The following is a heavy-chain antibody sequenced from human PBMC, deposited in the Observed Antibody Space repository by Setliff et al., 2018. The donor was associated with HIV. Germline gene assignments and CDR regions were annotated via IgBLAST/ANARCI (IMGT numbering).Heavy chain of an antibody. D-gene: IGHD3-22*01. CDR2: IIPMLGAT. V-gene: IGHV1-69*13. J-gene: IGHJ4*02. CDR1: GGTFSSYA. CDR3: ARALGISSDSNRFDY. Sequence: GASVKVSCKASGGTFSSYAISWLRQAPGQGLEWMGGIIPMLGATKYAQQFQGRVTITAGESTSTVYMELGSLRSEDTAVYYCARALGISSDSNRFDYWGQGTLVT.